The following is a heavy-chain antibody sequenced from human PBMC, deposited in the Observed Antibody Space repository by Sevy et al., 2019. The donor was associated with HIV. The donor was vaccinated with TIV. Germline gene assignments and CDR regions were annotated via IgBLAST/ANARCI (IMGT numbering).Heavy chain of an antibody. CDR1: GGTFSSYA. CDR3: AREGGRLGYCSSTSCYVFDY. J-gene: IGHJ4*02. V-gene: IGHV1-69*13. Sequence: ASVKVSCKASGGTFSSYAISWVRQAPGQGLEWMGGIIPIFGTANYEQKFQGRVTITADESTSTAYMELSSLRSEDTAVYYCAREGGRLGYCSSTSCYVFDYWGQGTLVTVSS. CDR2: IIPIFGTA. D-gene: IGHD2-2*01.